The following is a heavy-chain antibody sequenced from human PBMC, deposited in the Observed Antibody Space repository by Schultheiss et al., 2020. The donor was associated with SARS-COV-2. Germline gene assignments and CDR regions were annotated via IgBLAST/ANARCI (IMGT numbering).Heavy chain of an antibody. J-gene: IGHJ4*02. Sequence: GGSLRLSCAASGFTFSSYWMSWVRQAPGKGLEWVARTRNKANSYTTEYAASVKGRFTISRDDSKNSLYLQMNSLRAEDTAVYSCVTKGAYHSGYWGQGTLVTVSS. CDR3: VTKGAYHSGY. CDR2: TRNKANSYTT. D-gene: IGHD3-16*01. V-gene: IGHV3-72*01. CDR1: GFTFSSYW.